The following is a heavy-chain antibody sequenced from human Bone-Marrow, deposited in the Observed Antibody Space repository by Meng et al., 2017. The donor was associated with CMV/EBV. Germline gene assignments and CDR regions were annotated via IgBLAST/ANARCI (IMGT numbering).Heavy chain of an antibody. J-gene: IGHJ6*02. CDR1: GFTFSSYW. V-gene: IGHV3-7*01. Sequence: GGSLRLSCAASGFTFSSYWMSWVRQAPGKGLEWVANIKQDGSEKYYVDSVKGRFTISRDNAKKSLYLQMSGLRAEDTAVYYCARDHRGYCSSTSCYWEDYYYYGMDVWGQGTTVTVSS. D-gene: IGHD2-2*01. CDR2: IKQDGSEK. CDR3: ARDHRGYCSSTSCYWEDYYYYGMDV.